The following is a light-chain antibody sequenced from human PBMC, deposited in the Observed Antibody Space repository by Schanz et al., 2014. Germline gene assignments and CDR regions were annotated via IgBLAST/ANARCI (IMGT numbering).Light chain of an antibody. CDR2: EVS. J-gene: IGLJ3*02. CDR1: SSDVGGYNY. V-gene: IGLV2-11*01. CDR3: CSYAGSYTWV. Sequence: QSALTQPASVSGSPGQSITISCTGTSSDVGGYNYVSWYQLHPGKAPKILIYEVSKRPSGVPDRFSGSKSGNTASLTVSGLQAEDEADYYCCSYAGSYTWVFGGGTKLTVL.